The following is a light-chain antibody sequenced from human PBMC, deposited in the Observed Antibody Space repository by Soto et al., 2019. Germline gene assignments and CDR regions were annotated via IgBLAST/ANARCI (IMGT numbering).Light chain of an antibody. J-gene: IGLJ2*01. CDR2: DVS. V-gene: IGLV2-14*01. CDR1: SSDVGGYNY. Sequence: QAALTQPASVSGSPGQSITISCTGTSSDVGGYNYLSWYQQHPGKAPKLMIYDVSNRPSGVSNRFSGSKSGNTASLTISGLQAEDEADYYCSSYTSSSTRVFGGRTKLTVL. CDR3: SSYTSSSTRV.